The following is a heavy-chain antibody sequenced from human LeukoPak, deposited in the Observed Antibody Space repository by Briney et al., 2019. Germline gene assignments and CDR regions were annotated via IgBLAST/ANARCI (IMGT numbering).Heavy chain of an antibody. CDR3: ARDPRPPQLAYCGGDCYSNWFDP. Sequence: GSVKVSCKASGYTFTSYYMHWVRQAPGQGLEWMGIINPSGGSTSYAQKFQGRVTMTRDTSTSTVYMELSSLRSEDTAVYYCARDPRPPQLAYCGGDCYSNWFDPWGQGTLVTVSS. J-gene: IGHJ5*02. CDR1: GYTFTSYY. D-gene: IGHD2-21*02. V-gene: IGHV1-46*01. CDR2: INPSGGST.